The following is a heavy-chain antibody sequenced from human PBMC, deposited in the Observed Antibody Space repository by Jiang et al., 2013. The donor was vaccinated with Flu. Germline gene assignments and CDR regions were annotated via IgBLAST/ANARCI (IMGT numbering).Heavy chain of an antibody. J-gene: IGHJ4*03. CDR1: GGSISSGGYY. CDR3: ARDTGTTGYFDY. V-gene: IGHV4-31*03. CDR2: IYYSGST. Sequence: GSGLVKPSQTLSLTCTVSGGSISSGGYYWSWIRQHPGKGLEWIGYIYYSGSTYYNPSLKSRVTISVDTSKNQFSLKLSSVTAADTAVYYCARDTGTTGYFDYWGQGPWSPSPQ. D-gene: IGHD1-7*01.